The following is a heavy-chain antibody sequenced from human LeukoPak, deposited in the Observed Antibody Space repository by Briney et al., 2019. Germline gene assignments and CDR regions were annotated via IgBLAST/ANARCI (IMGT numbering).Heavy chain of an antibody. V-gene: IGHV3-30-3*01. CDR3: AKDLATIISAFDI. D-gene: IGHD5-24*01. CDR2: ISYDGSNK. CDR1: GFTFSSYA. Sequence: GGSLRLSCAASGFTFSSYAMHWVRQAPGKGLEWVAVISYDGSNKYYADSVKGRFTISRDNSKNTLYLQMNSLRAEDTAVYYCAKDLATIISAFDIWGQGTMVTVSS. J-gene: IGHJ3*02.